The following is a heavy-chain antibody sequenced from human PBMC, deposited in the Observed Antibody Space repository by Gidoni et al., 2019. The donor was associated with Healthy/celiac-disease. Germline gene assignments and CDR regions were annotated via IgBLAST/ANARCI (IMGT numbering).Heavy chain of an antibody. CDR3: ARSPGIVGATRYFDY. J-gene: IGHJ4*02. Sequence: EVQLVESGGGLVKPGGSLRLSCAASGFTFRSYSMNWVRQAPGKGLEWVSSISSSSSYRYYADSVKGRFTISRDNAKNSLYLQMNSLRAEDTAVYYCARSPGIVGATRYFDYWGQGTLVTVSS. D-gene: IGHD1-26*01. CDR2: ISSSSSYR. V-gene: IGHV3-21*01. CDR1: GFTFRSYS.